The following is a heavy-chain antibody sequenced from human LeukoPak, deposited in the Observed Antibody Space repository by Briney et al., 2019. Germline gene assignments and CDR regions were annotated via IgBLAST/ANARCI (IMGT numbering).Heavy chain of an antibody. V-gene: IGHV4-39*07. CDR1: GVSVRSSSYY. D-gene: IGHD3-10*01. CDR2: VHYNGST. J-gene: IGHJ4*02. Sequence: SSETLSLTCTVSGVSVRSSSYYWGCIRQPPGKGLEWIGSVHYNGSTCYNPSLGGRVIMSIDTSKNQFSLKLTSVTAADTAMYYCARDRGVPRPYYFDQWGQGTLVTVSS. CDR3: ARDRGVPRPYYFDQ.